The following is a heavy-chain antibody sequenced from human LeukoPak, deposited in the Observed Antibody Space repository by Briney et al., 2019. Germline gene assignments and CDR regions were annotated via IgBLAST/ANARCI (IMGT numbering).Heavy chain of an antibody. Sequence: SETLSLTCTVSGGSISSGSYYWSWIRQPPGKGLEWIGYIYHSGSTKYNPSLKSRVTISVDTSKNQFSLKLSSVTAADTAVYYCARDGYSGNDGLWGQGSLVTVSS. CDR2: IYHSGST. CDR3: ARDGYSGNDGL. J-gene: IGHJ4*02. D-gene: IGHD5-12*01. CDR1: GGSISSGSYY. V-gene: IGHV4-61*01.